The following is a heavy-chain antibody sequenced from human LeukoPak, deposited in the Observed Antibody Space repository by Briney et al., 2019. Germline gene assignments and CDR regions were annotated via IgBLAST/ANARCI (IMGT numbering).Heavy chain of an antibody. D-gene: IGHD1/OR15-1a*01. J-gene: IGHJ4*02. V-gene: IGHV1-46*01. CDR1: GYTFTTYF. CDR3: AREVNSFDY. CDR2: INPSGGGT. Sequence: GASVKVSCKVSGYTFTTYFMHWVRQAPRQGLEWVGIINPSGGGTTYAQKFQGRVNMTRDTSTSTVYMELNSLRSEDTAVYYCAREVNSFDYWGQGTQVSVSS.